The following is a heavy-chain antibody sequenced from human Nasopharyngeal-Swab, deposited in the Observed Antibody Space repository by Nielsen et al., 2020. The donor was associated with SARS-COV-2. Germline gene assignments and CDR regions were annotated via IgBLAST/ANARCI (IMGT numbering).Heavy chain of an antibody. CDR1: GFIFRSYW. J-gene: IGHJ6*02. D-gene: IGHD6-13*01. CDR3: ARESIAAAGPGMDV. Sequence: GGSLRLSCAASGFIFRSYWMHWARQAPGKGLVWVSRIKSDGSSTSYADSVKGRFTISRDNAKNTLFLQMNSLRAEDTAVYYCARESIAAAGPGMDVWGQGTTVTVSS. CDR2: IKSDGSST. V-gene: IGHV3-74*01.